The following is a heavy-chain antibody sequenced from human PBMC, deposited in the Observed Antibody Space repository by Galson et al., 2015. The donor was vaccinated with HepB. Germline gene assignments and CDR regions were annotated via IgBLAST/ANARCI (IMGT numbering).Heavy chain of an antibody. V-gene: IGHV3-23*01. Sequence: SLRLSCAASGFTFSSYAMSWVRQAPGKGLEWVSAISGSGGSTYYADSVKGRFTISRDNSKNTLYLQMNSLRAEDTAVYYCAKDPNYGSGSYNYFDYWGQGTLVTVSS. CDR2: ISGSGGST. J-gene: IGHJ4*02. CDR1: GFTFSSYA. D-gene: IGHD3-10*01. CDR3: AKDPNYGSGSYNYFDY.